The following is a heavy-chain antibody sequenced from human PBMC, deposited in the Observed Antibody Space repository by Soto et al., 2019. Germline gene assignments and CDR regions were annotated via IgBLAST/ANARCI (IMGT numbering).Heavy chain of an antibody. CDR2: INPNSGGT. D-gene: IGHD2-2*01. J-gene: IGHJ6*02. CDR1: GYTFTGYY. CDR3: ARFKRGLVVPAAQPHSYYGMDV. V-gene: IGHV1-2*02. Sequence: GASVKVSCKASGYTFTGYYMHWVRQAPGQGLEWMGWINPNSGGTNYAQKFQGRVTMTRDTSISTAYVELSRLRSDDTAVYYCARFKRGLVVPAAQPHSYYGMDVWGQGTTVTVSS.